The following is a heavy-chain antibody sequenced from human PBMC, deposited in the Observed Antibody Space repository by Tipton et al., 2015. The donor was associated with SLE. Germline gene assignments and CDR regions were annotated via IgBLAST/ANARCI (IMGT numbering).Heavy chain of an antibody. CDR3: ATYEVIMSRNQGGGAFDM. J-gene: IGHJ3*02. CDR2: NYPGDLGT. V-gene: IGHV5-51*03. CDR1: GNSFTDYW. Sequence: SGPEVKKPGESLEISCKVSGNSFTDYWIGWVRQMPGKGLEWMGVNYPGDLGTRYSPSFQGRVTISADKSISTAYLQWNSLKASDTAIYYCATYEVIMSRNQGGGAFDMWGQGTMVTVSS. D-gene: IGHD5/OR15-5a*01.